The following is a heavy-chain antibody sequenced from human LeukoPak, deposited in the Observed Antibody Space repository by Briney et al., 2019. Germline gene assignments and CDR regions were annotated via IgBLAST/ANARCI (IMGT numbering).Heavy chain of an antibody. V-gene: IGHV3-30-3*01. CDR3: ARDLTGTGDY. Sequence: PGRSLRLSCAASGFTFSTYTTHWVRQPPGKGLEWVALISSDGSNKYYADSVKGRFTISRDSSKNTLYLQMNGLRAEDTALYYCARDLTGTGDYWGQGTLVTVSS. J-gene: IGHJ4*02. D-gene: IGHD1-20*01. CDR2: ISSDGSNK. CDR1: GFTFSTYT.